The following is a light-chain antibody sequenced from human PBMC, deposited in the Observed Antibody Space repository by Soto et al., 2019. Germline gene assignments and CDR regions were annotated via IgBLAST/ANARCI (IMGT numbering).Light chain of an antibody. Sequence: QSVLTQPPSVSGAPGQRVTISCTGSSSNIGAGYDVHWYQQLPGTAPKLLIYGNSNRPSGVPDRFSGSKSGNTASLTISGLQAEDEADYYCSSYASTTRVFGGGTKLTVL. J-gene: IGLJ3*02. V-gene: IGLV1-40*01. CDR1: SSNIGAGYD. CDR3: SSYASTTRV. CDR2: GNS.